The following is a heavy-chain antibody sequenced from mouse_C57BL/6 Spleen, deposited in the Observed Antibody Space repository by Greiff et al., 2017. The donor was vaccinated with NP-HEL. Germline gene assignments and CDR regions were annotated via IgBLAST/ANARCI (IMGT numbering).Heavy chain of an antibody. V-gene: IGHV5-16*01. J-gene: IGHJ1*03. Sequence: EVQVVESEGGLVQPGSSMKLSCTASGFTFSDYYMAWVRQVPEKGLEWVANINYDGSSTYYLDSLKSRFIISRDNAKNILYLQMSSLKSEDTATYYCARRGYDVGNWYFDVWGTGTTVTVSS. D-gene: IGHD2-2*01. CDR2: INYDGSST. CDR3: ARRGYDVGNWYFDV. CDR1: GFTFSDYY.